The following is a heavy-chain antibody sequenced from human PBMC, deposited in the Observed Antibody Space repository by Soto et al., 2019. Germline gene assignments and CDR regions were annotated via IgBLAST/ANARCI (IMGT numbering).Heavy chain of an antibody. D-gene: IGHD1-1*01. CDR1: GYSFTSDW. J-gene: IGHJ5*02. CDR2: IYPGDSDT. V-gene: IGHV5-51*01. Sequence: PGESLKISCKGSGYSFTSDWIGWVRQMPGKGLEWMGIIYPGDSDTRYSPSFQGQVNISADKSISTAYLQWSSLKASDTAMYYCATISTTGTGTGPRWFDPWGQGTLVTVSS. CDR3: ATISTTGTGTGPRWFDP.